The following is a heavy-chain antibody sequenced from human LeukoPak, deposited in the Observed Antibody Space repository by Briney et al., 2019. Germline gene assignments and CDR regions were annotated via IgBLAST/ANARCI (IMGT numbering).Heavy chain of an antibody. CDR3: ARGTASQDY. CDR1: GFTFSPYW. V-gene: IGHV3-74*01. J-gene: IGHJ4*02. CDR2: INSDGSTT. D-gene: IGHD2/OR15-2a*01. Sequence: GGSLRLSCAASGFTFSPYWMHWVRQAPGKGLVWVSHINSDGSTTSYADSVKGRFTISRDNAQNTLYLQMNSLRAEDTAVYYCARGTASQDYWGQGTLVTVSS.